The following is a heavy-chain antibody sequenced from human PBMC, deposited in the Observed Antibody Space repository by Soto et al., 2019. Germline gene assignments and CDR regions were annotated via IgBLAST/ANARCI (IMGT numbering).Heavy chain of an antibody. CDR2: VFKNGTT. J-gene: IGHJ5*02. D-gene: IGHD2-15*01. CDR1: GGSVRSGTYF. V-gene: IGHV4-61*01. CDR3: ARGIVVVAAAKTLTWFDP. Sequence: SETLSLTCTVPGGSVRSGTYFWSWIRQPPGKGLEWIGYVFKNGTTNYNPSFKGRVITSLDTSRNEFSLKLTSVTAADTAVYYCARGIVVVAAAKTLTWFDPWGQGTLVTVS.